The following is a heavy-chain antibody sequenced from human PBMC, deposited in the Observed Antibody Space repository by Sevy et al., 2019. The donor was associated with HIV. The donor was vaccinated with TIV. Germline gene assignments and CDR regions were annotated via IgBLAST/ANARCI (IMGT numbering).Heavy chain of an antibody. D-gene: IGHD3-10*01. CDR3: ARGSGVAFDY. Sequence: GSLRLSCEASGFPFSSHCMHWVRQGPGQGLVWVSGINSDDTSIPYADSVKGRFTISRDNVKNTLYLQMGSLRAEDTALYYCARGSGVAFDYWGQGTLVTVSS. CDR1: GFPFSSHC. CDR2: INSDDTSI. V-gene: IGHV3-74*01. J-gene: IGHJ4*02.